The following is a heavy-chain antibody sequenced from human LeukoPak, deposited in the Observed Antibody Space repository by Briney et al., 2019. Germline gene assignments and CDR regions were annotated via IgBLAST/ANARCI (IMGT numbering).Heavy chain of an antibody. Sequence: SETLSLTCTVSGGSISSYYWSWIRQPPGKGLEWIGYIYYSGSTNYNPPLKSRVTISVDTSKNQFSLKLSSVTAADTAVYYCARQAYSSGWSVPSYYFDYWGQGTLVTVSS. CDR1: GGSISSYY. CDR3: ARQAYSSGWSVPSYYFDY. J-gene: IGHJ4*02. V-gene: IGHV4-59*08. CDR2: IYYSGST. D-gene: IGHD6-19*01.